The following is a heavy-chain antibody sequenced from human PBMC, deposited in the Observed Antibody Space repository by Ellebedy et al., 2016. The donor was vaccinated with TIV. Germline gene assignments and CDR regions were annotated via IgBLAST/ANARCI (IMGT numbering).Heavy chain of an antibody. V-gene: IGHV1-18*01. CDR1: GYTFISFG. CDR3: ARGDYEEFDL. J-gene: IGHJ2*01. CDR2: ISAVSDYP. Sequence: AASVKVSCEASGYTFISFGITWVRQAPGRGLEWMGCISAVSDYPNYAQNFQGRLTLSTDASRDTAYMELRSLRSDDTAVYYCARGDYEEFDLWGRGTLVTVSS. D-gene: IGHD4-17*01.